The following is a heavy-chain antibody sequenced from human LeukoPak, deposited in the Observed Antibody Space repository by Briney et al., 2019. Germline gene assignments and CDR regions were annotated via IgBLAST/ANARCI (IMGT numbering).Heavy chain of an antibody. CDR3: ARGDSSGAIDY. V-gene: IGHV4-59*01. J-gene: IGHJ4*02. Sequence: KPSETLSLTCTVSGGSISSYYWSWIRQPPGKGLEWIGYIYYIGSTNYNPSLKSRVTISVDTSKNQFSLKLSSVTAADTAVYYCARGDSSGAIDYWGQGTLVTVSS. D-gene: IGHD3-22*01. CDR1: GGSISSYY. CDR2: IYYIGST.